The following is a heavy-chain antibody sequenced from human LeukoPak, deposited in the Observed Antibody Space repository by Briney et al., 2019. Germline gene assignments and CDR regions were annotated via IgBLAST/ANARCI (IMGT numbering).Heavy chain of an antibody. D-gene: IGHD3-10*01. CDR2: ISAYNGNT. CDR3: ARDRRYYYGSGSYYNGQVHQPNDAFDI. J-gene: IGHJ3*02. CDR1: GCTVTSYG. Sequence: ASVKVSCKASGCTVTSYGISWVRQAPGQGLEWMGWISAYNGNTNYAQKLQGRVTMTTDTSTSTAYMELRSLRSDDTAVYYCARDRRYYYGSGSYYNGQVHQPNDAFDIWGQGTMVTVSS. V-gene: IGHV1-18*01.